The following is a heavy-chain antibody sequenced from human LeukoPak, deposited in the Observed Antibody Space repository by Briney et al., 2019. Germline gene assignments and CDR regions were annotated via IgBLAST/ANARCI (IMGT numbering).Heavy chain of an antibody. D-gene: IGHD1-14*01. Sequence: SETPSLTCTVSGGSISGYYWSWIRQPPGKGLEWVGHISYTGSTNYNPSLKSRVTISVDTSKNQFSLKLTSVTATDTAVNYCARDVRTTEAFEIWGHGTMVTVSS. CDR3: ARDVRTTEAFEI. J-gene: IGHJ3*02. CDR2: ISYTGST. V-gene: IGHV4-59*13. CDR1: GGSISGYY.